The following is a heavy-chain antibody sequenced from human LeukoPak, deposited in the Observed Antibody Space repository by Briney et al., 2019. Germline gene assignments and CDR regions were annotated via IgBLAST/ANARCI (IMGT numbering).Heavy chain of an antibody. D-gene: IGHD3-9*01. Sequence: GGSLRLSCAASGFTFSSYWMSWVRQAPGKGLEWVANIKQDGGEKYCVESVNGRFTISRDNAKNSLYLQMNSLRAEDTAVYYCARARYFDWDDFDYWGQGTLVTVST. CDR2: IKQDGGEK. V-gene: IGHV3-7*01. J-gene: IGHJ4*02. CDR1: GFTFSSYW. CDR3: ARARYFDWDDFDY.